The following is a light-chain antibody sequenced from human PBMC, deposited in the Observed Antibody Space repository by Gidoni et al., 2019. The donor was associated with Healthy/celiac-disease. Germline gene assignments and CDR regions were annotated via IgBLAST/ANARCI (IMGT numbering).Light chain of an antibody. Sequence: DIKMTQSPSSLSASVGDRVTITCQASQDLSNYLNWYQQKPGKAPKLLIYDASNLETGVPSRFSGSGSGTDFTFTISSLQPEDIATYYCQQYDNLPLTFGGGTKVEIK. V-gene: IGKV1-33*01. CDR1: QDLSNY. CDR3: QQYDNLPLT. CDR2: DAS. J-gene: IGKJ4*01.